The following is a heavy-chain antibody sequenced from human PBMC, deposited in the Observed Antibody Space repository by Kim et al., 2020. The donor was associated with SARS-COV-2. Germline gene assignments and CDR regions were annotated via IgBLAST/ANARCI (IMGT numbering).Heavy chain of an antibody. CDR1: GGSFSGYY. CDR3: ASFPPRHVVRGWFDP. D-gene: IGHD3-10*01. Sequence: SETLSLTCAVYGGSFSGYYWSWIRQPPGKGLEWIGEINHSGSTNYNPSLKSRVTISVDTSKNQFSLKLSSVTAADTAVYYCASFPPRHVVRGWFDPWGQGTLVTVSS. V-gene: IGHV4-34*01. CDR2: INHSGST. J-gene: IGHJ5*02.